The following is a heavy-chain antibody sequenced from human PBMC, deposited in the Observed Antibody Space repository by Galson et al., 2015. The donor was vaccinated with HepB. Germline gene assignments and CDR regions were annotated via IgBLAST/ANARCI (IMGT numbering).Heavy chain of an antibody. CDR1: GFTFSDYY. CDR2: ISSSSTYT. D-gene: IGHD4-17*01. J-gene: IGHJ4*02. V-gene: IGHV3-11*06. CDR3: ARVADADYGDHSHFDY. Sequence: SLRLSCAASGFTFSDYYMSWIRQAPGQGLEWVSYISSSSTYTNYADSVRGRFTISRDNAENSLYLQINSLRAEDTAVYYCARVADADYGDHSHFDYWGQGTLVTVSS.